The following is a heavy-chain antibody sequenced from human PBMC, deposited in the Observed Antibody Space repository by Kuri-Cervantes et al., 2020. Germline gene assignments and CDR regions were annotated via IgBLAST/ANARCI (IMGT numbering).Heavy chain of an antibody. J-gene: IGHJ4*02. CDR1: GGSIRSQY. CDR2: IVYSGST. Sequence: SETLSPTCSVSGGSIRSQYWSWIRQPPGKGLEWIGTIVYSGSTSYNPSLKSRVTISVDTSKNQFSLELTSVTAADTAVYYCARDGGGDYGDYFDFWGQGALVTVSS. CDR3: ARDGGGDYGDYFDF. D-gene: IGHD4-17*01. V-gene: IGHV4-59*11.